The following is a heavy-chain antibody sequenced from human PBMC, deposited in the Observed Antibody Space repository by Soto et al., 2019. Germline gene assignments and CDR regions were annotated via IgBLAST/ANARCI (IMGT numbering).Heavy chain of an antibody. J-gene: IGHJ4*01. Sequence: EVQLVESGGGLVQPGGSLRLSCAASGFTFSSYWMHWVRQAPGKGLVWVSRINSDRKSPSYAESVKGRFTISRDNAKNTLYVQMNSLRAEDTAVYYCVRTILVVAAATRENYWGHGTLVTVSS. D-gene: IGHD2-15*01. CDR3: VRTILVVAAATRENY. CDR1: GFTFSSYW. CDR2: INSDRKSP. V-gene: IGHV3-74*01.